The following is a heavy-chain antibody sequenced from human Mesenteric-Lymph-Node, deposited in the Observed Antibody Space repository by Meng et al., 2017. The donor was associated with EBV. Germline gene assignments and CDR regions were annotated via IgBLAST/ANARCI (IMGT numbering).Heavy chain of an antibody. D-gene: IGHD3/OR15-3a*01. J-gene: IGHJ4*02. Sequence: QLVQSGAEVKRPGASVKVSCQASGYTFNIYGISWVRQAPGQGLEWMGWIGTYNGNTNYAQKAQGRVTMTTDTSTTTAYMELRRLRSDDTAVYYCAREGDWTTFDYWGQGTLVTVSS. CDR3: AREGDWTTFDY. CDR2: IGTYNGNT. V-gene: IGHV1-18*01. CDR1: GYTFNIYG.